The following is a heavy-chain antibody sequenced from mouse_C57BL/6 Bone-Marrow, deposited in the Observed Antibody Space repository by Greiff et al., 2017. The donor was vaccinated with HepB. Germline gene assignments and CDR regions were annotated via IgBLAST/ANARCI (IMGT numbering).Heavy chain of an antibody. CDR3: ARYYYFDY. CDR2: ISYDGSN. CDR1: GYSITSGYY. Sequence: EVQLQESGPGLVKPSQSLSLTCSVTGYSITSGYYWNWIRQFPGNKLEWMGYISYDGSNNYNPSLKNRISITRDTSKNQFFLKLNSVTTEDTATYYCARYYYFDYWGQGTTLTVSS. V-gene: IGHV3-6*01. J-gene: IGHJ2*01.